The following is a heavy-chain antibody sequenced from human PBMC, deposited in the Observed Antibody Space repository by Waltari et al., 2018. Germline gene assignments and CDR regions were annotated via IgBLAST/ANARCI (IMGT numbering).Heavy chain of an antibody. CDR1: GFRFSDFW. CDR3: ARVAWGLGQDN. V-gene: IGHV3-7*03. J-gene: IGHJ4*02. CDR2: MNQDGSAK. Sequence: EAQLVESGGGLVQPGGALRLSCAASGFRFSDFWMSWVRQAPEKGLEGVATMNQDGSAKLYVDSVRGRFTVSRDNAKNSLFLQMNSLRAEDTAVYYCARVAWGLGQDNWGQGTLVTVSS. D-gene: IGHD3-16*01.